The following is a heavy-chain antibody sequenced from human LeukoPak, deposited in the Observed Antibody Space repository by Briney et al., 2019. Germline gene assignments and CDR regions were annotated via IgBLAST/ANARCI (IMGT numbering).Heavy chain of an antibody. CDR1: GYTFTSYG. D-gene: IGHD3-9*01. Sequence: ASVKVSCKASGYTFTSYGISWVRQATGQGLEWMGWMNPNSGNTGYAQKFQGRVTMTRNTSISTAYMELSSLRSEDTAVYYCARGRWYYDILTGYLGFDPWGQGTLVTVSS. CDR3: ARGRWYYDILTGYLGFDP. V-gene: IGHV1-8*02. CDR2: MNPNSGNT. J-gene: IGHJ5*02.